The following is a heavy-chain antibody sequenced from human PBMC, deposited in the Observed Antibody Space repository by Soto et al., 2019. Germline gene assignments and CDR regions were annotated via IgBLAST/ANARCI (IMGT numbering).Heavy chain of an antibody. CDR3: ARLSMSIAGTNWFDP. CDR1: GGSISSSSYY. J-gene: IGHJ5*02. CDR2: IYYSGST. V-gene: IGHV4-39*01. Sequence: SEPSLTCTVSGGSISSSSYYWGWIRQPPGKGLEWIGSIYYSGSTYYNPSLKSRVTISVDTSKNQFSLKLSSVTAADTAVYYCARLSMSIAGTNWFDPWGQGTLVTVSS. D-gene: IGHD6-6*01.